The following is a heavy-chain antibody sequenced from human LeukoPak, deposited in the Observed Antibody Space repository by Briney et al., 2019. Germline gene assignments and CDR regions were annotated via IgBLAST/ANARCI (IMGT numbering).Heavy chain of an antibody. CDR2: IYYSGST. D-gene: IGHD5-12*01. CDR1: GGSISSYY. Sequence: SETLSLTCTVSGGSISSYYWSWIRQPPGKGLEWIGYIYYSGSTNYNPSLKSRVTISADTSKSQFSLKLSSVTAADTAVYYCARALGSYSGYDYYWFDPWGQGTLVTVSS. V-gene: IGHV4-59*12. CDR3: ARALGSYSGYDYYWFDP. J-gene: IGHJ5*02.